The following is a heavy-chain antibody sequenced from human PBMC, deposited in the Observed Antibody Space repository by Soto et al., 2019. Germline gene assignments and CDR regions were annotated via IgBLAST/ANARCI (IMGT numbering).Heavy chain of an antibody. J-gene: IGHJ4*02. CDR1: GYTFTSYG. Sequence: VASVKVSCKASGYTFTSYGISWVRQAPGQGLEWMGWISAYNGNTNYAQKLQGRVTMTTDTSTSTAYMELRSLRSDDTAVYYCARNARAAGYCSSTSCLDLDYWGQGTLVTVSS. D-gene: IGHD2-2*01. CDR2: ISAYNGNT. CDR3: ARNARAAGYCSSTSCLDLDY. V-gene: IGHV1-18*01.